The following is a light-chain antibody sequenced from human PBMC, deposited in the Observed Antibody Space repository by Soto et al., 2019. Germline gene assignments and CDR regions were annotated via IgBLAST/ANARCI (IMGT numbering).Light chain of an antibody. CDR1: SSDIGSYDH. CDR3: ISYTDRESYL. J-gene: IGLJ1*01. CDR2: AVS. Sequence: QSCLTQPASVSGSPGQSITISCSGTSSDIGSYDHVAWYQQVPGKSPKLIIYAVSDRPSGVSGCFSGSKSGISASLTPSGLQPEDEADYSCISYTDRESYLFGTGTKVTVL. V-gene: IGLV2-14*03.